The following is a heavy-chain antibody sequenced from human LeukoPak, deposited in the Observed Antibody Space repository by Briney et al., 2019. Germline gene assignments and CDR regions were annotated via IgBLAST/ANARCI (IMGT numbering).Heavy chain of an antibody. V-gene: IGHV3-48*01. CDR2: ISSTSTTI. J-gene: IGHJ4*02. CDR3: AKDRGRAVAGSEFDY. Sequence: PGGSLRLSWAASGFTFSSYSVNWVRQAPGKGLGWVSYISSTSTTIYYADSVKGRFTISRDNSKNTLYLEMNSLRAEDTALYYCAKDRGRAVAGSEFDYWGQGTLVTVSS. D-gene: IGHD6-19*01. CDR1: GFTFSSYS.